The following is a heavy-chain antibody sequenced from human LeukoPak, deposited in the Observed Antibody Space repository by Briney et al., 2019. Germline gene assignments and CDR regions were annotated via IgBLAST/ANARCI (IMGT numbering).Heavy chain of an antibody. CDR2: IIPIFGTA. J-gene: IGHJ6*03. CDR1: EGTFSSYA. D-gene: IGHD3-9*01. Sequence: ASVKVSCKASEGTFSSYAISWVRQAPGQGLEWMGEIIPIFGTANYAQKFQGRVTITTDESTSTAYMELSSLRSEDTAVYYCARGVRYFDWLSYYYYYYMDVWGKGTTVTVSS. V-gene: IGHV1-69*05. CDR3: ARGVRYFDWLSYYYYYYMDV.